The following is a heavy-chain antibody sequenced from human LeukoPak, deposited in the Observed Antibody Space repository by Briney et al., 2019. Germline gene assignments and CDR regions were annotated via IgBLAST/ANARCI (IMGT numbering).Heavy chain of an antibody. CDR3: AKSGLNRFDY. CDR1: GFTFSSYA. V-gene: IGHV3-23*01. Sequence: GGSLRLSCAASGFTFSSYAMSWVRQAPGKGLEWVSNISGSGGGGSTYYADSVKGRFTISRDNSKNTLYLQMNSLRAEDTAVYYCAKSGLNRFDYWGQGTLVTVSS. J-gene: IGHJ4*02. CDR2: ISGSGGGGST. D-gene: IGHD2-15*01.